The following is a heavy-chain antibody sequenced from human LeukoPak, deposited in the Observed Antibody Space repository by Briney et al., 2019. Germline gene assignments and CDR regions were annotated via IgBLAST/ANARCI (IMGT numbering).Heavy chain of an antibody. CDR1: GDSVYSGSSA. V-gene: IGHV6-1*01. CDR2: TYYRSKWNH. CDR3: ARNLRPDFDY. Sequence: TLSLTCAISGDSVYSGSSAWSWIRQSPSRGLEWLGRTYYRSKWNHDYAESVKSRITINPDTSKNEFSLQLNSVTPEDTAVYYCARNLRPDFDYWGQGTLVTVSS. J-gene: IGHJ4*02.